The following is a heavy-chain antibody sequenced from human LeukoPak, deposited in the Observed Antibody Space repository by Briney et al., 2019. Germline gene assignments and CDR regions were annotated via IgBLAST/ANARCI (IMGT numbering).Heavy chain of an antibody. D-gene: IGHD6-13*01. J-gene: IGHJ3*02. CDR2: ICYDGSNR. CDR3: ARGDSSSWLNDAFDI. CDR1: GFTFTTHA. V-gene: IGHV3-33*01. Sequence: PGGSLRLSCAASGFTFTTHALHWVRQAPGKGLEWVAVICYDGSNRYYADSVKGRFTISRDNSKNTLFLQMNSLRAEDTAVYYCARGDSSSWLNDAFDIWGQGTMVTVSS.